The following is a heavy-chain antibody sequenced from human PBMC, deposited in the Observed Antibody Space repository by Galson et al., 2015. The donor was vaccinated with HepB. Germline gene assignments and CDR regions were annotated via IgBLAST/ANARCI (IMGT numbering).Heavy chain of an antibody. CDR3: ASTSTVADGLGMDV. CDR1: GYTFTSYA. CDR2: INTNTGNP. Sequence: SVKVSCKASGYTFTSYALNWVRQAPGQGLEWMGWINTNTGNPGYAQGFTGRFVFSLDTSVSTAHLRISSLKAEDTAVYYCASTSTVADGLGMDVWGQGTAVTVSS. V-gene: IGHV7-4-1*02. J-gene: IGHJ6*02. D-gene: IGHD4-11*01.